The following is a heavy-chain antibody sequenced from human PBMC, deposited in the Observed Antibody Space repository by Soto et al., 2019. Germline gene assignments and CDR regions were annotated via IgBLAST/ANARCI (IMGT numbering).Heavy chain of an antibody. V-gene: IGHV1-46*01. CDR3: ARVGGYYDRIDP. Sequence: WGSVQVSCEACGYTFTCYYIHWVRQPAGQGLEWMGLINPSGGSTSYAQKFQGRITKTRNTPTSTVYMVLSSLRSEDTAVYYCARVGGYYDRIDPWGQGTLVTVSS. J-gene: IGHJ5*02. D-gene: IGHD3-22*01. CDR1: GYTFTCYY. CDR2: INPSGGST.